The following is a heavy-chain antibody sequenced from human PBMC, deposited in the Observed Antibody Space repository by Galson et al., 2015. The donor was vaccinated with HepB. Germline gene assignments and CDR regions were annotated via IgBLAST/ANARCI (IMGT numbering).Heavy chain of an antibody. CDR1: GDSVSSNSAA. D-gene: IGHD6-13*01. CDR2: TYYRSKWYN. Sequence: CAISGDSVSSNSAAWNWIRQSPSRGLEWLGRTYYRSKWYNDYAVSVKSRMTINPDTSKNQFSLQLNSVTPEDTAVYYCARVPYSSSWYSVDAYQHGFDYWGQGTLVTVSS. J-gene: IGHJ4*02. V-gene: IGHV6-1*01. CDR3: ARVPYSSSWYSVDAYQHGFDY.